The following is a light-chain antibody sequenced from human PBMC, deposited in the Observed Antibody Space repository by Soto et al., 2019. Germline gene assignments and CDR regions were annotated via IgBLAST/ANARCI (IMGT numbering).Light chain of an antibody. CDR3: TSYAGSLPVV. Sequence: QSVLTQPPSASGSPGQSVTISCTGTSSDVGGYNYVSWYQHHPGKAPRLMVYEVSKRPSGVPDRSSGSKSGNTASLTVSGLQTEDEADYYCTSYAGSLPVVFGGGTKVPVL. V-gene: IGLV2-8*01. J-gene: IGLJ2*01. CDR1: SSDVGGYNY. CDR2: EVS.